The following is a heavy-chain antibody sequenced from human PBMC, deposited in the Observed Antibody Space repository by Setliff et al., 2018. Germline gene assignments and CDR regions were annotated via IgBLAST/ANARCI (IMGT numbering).Heavy chain of an antibody. V-gene: IGHV4-4*07. CDR3: ARSFSRREKFLLDY. CDR2: IYIGGSA. J-gene: IGHJ4*02. Sequence: PSETLSLTCAVSGDSISGYYWSWIRQPAGKGLEWIGHIYIGGSANYNPSLKSRVTMSIDTSKNQFSLKVSSVTAADTAVYYCARSFSRREKFLLDYWGQGALVTVSS. CDR1: GDSISGYY.